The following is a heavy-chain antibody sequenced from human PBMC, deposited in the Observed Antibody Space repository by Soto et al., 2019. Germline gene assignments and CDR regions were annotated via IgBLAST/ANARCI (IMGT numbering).Heavy chain of an antibody. V-gene: IGHV3-30*03. CDR1: GFPFSNYG. CDR3: SSEQWRAPV. D-gene: IGHD6-19*01. Sequence: QVQLVESGGGVVEPGRSLRLSCAASGFPFSNYGMHWVRQAPGKGLEWMAVISFAGHDQDYADSVKGRFTISRDNYKSTLYLQMNRLRAEDTAVYYCSSEQWRAPVWGQGASVTVSS. J-gene: IGHJ4*02. CDR2: ISFAGHDQ.